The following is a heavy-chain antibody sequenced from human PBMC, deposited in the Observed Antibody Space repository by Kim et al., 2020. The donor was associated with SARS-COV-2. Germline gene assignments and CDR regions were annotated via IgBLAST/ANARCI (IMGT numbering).Heavy chain of an antibody. D-gene: IGHD5-18*01. J-gene: IGHJ4*02. CDR2: IYYSGSIYYSGST. Sequence: SETLSLTCTVSGGSISSYYWSWMRQPPGKGLEWIGYIYYSGSIYYSGSTNYNPSLKSRVTISVDTSKNQFSLKLSPVTAADTAVYYCARGQIWLDYWGQGTLVTVSS. V-gene: IGHV4-59*08. CDR3: ARGQIWLDY. CDR1: GGSISSYY.